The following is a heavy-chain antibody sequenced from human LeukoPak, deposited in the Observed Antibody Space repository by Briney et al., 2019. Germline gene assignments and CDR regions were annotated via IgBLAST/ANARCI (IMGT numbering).Heavy chain of an antibody. CDR3: AKDLGSDYYYGMDV. J-gene: IGHJ6*02. V-gene: IGHV3-9*01. Sequence: GGSLRLSCAASGFTFDDYAMHWVRQAPGKGLEWVSGISWNSGRIGYADPVKGRFTISRDNAKNSLCVQMNSLRAEDTALYYCAKDLGSDYYYGMDVWGQGTTVTVSS. CDR2: ISWNSGRI. CDR1: GFTFDDYA.